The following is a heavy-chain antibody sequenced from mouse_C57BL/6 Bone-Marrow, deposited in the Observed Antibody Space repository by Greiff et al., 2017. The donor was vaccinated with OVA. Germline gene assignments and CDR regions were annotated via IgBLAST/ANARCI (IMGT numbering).Heavy chain of an antibody. D-gene: IGHD4-1*01. CDR2: IYPGSGNT. J-gene: IGHJ2*01. CDR3: ERGGLGGDY. Sequence: QVQLQQSGAELVRPGASVKLSCKASGYTFTDYYINWVKQRPGQGLEWIARIYPGSGNTYYNEKFKGKATLTAEKSSSTAYMQLSSLTSEDSAVYFCERGGLGGDYWGQGTTLTVSS. CDR1: GYTFTDYY. V-gene: IGHV1-76*01.